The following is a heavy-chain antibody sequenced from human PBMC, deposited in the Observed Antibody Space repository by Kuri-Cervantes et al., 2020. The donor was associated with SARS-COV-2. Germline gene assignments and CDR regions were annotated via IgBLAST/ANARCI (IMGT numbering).Heavy chain of an antibody. CDR1: GFSLSTSGMC. V-gene: IGHV2-70*01. D-gene: IGHD6-13*01. CDR3: ARSFLYSSSRGFAFDI. Sequence: SGPTLAQPTPTLTLTCTFSGFSLSTSGMCVSWIRQPPGKALEWLALIDWDDDKYYSTSLKSRLTISKDTSKSQVVLTMTNMDPVDTATYYCARSFLYSSSRGFAFDIWGQGTMVTVSS. CDR2: IDWDDDK. J-gene: IGHJ3*02.